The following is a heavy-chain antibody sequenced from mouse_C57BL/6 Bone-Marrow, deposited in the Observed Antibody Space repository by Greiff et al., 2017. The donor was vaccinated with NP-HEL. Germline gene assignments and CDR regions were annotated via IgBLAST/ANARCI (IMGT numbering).Heavy chain of an antibody. Sequence: QDGAELVRPGASVKLSCTASGFNIKDYYMHWVKQRPEQGLERIGRFDPEAGDTEYAPKFQGKATMTADTSSNTAYLQLSSLTSEDTAVYYCTTWYDGYSRAMDYWSQGTSVTVSS. D-gene: IGHD2-3*01. V-gene: IGHV14-1*01. J-gene: IGHJ4*01. CDR2: FDPEAGDT. CDR3: TTWYDGYSRAMDY. CDR1: GFNIKDYY.